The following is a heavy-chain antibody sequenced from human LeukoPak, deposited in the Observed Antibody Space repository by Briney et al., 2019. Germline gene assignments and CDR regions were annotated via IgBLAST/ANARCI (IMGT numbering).Heavy chain of an antibody. CDR1: GYTFTSYA. D-gene: IGHD2-2*03. CDR3: ARGFHGYCSSTSCQDFDY. Sequence: ASVKVSCKASGYTFTSYAMNWVRQAPGQGLEWMGWINTNTGNPTYAQGFTGRFVFSLDTSVSTAYLQISSLKAEDTAVYYCARGFHGYCSSTSCQDFDYWGQGTLVTVSS. V-gene: IGHV7-4-1*02. J-gene: IGHJ4*02. CDR2: INTNTGNP.